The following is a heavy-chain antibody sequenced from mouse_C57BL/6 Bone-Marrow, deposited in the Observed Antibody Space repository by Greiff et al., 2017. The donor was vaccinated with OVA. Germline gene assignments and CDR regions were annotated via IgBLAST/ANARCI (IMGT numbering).Heavy chain of an antibody. V-gene: IGHV1-64*01. CDR1: GYTFTSYW. J-gene: IGHJ1*03. Sequence: QVQLQQPGAELVKPGASVKLSCKASGYTFTSYWMHWVKQRPGQGLEWIGMIHPNSGSTNYNEKFKGKATLTVDKSSSTAYMQLSSLTSEDTAVYYCDSNQGYFDVWGTGTTVTVSS. CDR3: DSNQGYFDV. CDR2: IHPNSGST. D-gene: IGHD2-5*01.